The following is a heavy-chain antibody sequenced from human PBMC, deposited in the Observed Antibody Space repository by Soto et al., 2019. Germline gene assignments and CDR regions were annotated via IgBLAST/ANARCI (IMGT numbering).Heavy chain of an antibody. V-gene: IGHV4-31*03. J-gene: IGHJ4*02. Sequence: SETLSLACTVSGVSISSGGFYWSWLRQHPGKGLEWIGYIYFSGTTFYNPSLKSRVTKSVDTSKNEFYLKVSSVTDADTAVYYFARDRGAIESFEYWGQGTPVTVSS. CDR1: GVSISSGGFY. D-gene: IGHD3-10*01. CDR3: ARDRGAIESFEY. CDR2: IYFSGTT.